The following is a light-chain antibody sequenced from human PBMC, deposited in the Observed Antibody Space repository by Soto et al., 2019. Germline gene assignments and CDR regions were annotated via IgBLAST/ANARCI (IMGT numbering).Light chain of an antibody. Sequence: QLVLTQPRSVSGSPGQSVTISCTGTSSDVGGYNHVSWYQQHPGKAPKLMIYDVSKRPSGVPDRFSGSKSGNTASLTISGLQAEDEADYYCCSYAGSIYVFGTGTKVTVL. CDR3: CSYAGSIYV. CDR1: SSDVGGYNH. J-gene: IGLJ1*01. CDR2: DVS. V-gene: IGLV2-11*01.